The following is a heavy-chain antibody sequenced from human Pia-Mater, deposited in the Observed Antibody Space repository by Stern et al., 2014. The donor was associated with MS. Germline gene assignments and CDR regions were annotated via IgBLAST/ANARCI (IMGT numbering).Heavy chain of an antibody. D-gene: IGHD1-1*01. Sequence: VQLVESGGGLVQPGGSLRLSCAASGFTYTDYWMRWVRQAPGKGPEWVAVISNYGNHKYYAGSVKDRFTISRDNSKNTLYLQMNSLRVEDTAVYYCAKHLAERPFDYWGQGTLVTVSS. V-gene: IGHV3-30*18. CDR3: AKHLAERPFDY. CDR2: ISNYGNHK. J-gene: IGHJ4*02. CDR1: GFTYTDYW.